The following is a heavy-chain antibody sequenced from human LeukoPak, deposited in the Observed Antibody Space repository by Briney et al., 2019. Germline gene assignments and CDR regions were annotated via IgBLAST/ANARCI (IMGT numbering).Heavy chain of an antibody. Sequence: SETLSLTCGVSGGSLSFYYWSWIRQSPGKGLEWIAEISQNGDSNYNMSLKSRVTISLDKSKNQFSLKVSSVTAADTAVYYCARGGDSGDDGVRYYYYYMDVWGKGTTVTVSS. CDR3: ARGGDSGDDGVRYYYYYMDV. CDR2: ISQNGDS. CDR1: GGSLSFYY. J-gene: IGHJ6*03. D-gene: IGHD4-17*01. V-gene: IGHV4-34*01.